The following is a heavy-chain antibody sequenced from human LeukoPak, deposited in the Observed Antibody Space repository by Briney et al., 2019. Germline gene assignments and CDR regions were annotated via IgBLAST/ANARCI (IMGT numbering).Heavy chain of an antibody. J-gene: IGHJ4*02. D-gene: IGHD6-25*01. CDR1: GFTISNYA. CDR3: ARGEAAVHYYFDS. CDR2: LSTSPR. Sequence: GGSLTLSCAASGFTISNYAMSWVRQGPGKGLEWVSGLSTSPRYADSVKGRFIVSRDHSRNTFSLQMNSLRAEDTAVYYCARGEAAVHYYFDSWGQGTLVTVSS. V-gene: IGHV3-23*01.